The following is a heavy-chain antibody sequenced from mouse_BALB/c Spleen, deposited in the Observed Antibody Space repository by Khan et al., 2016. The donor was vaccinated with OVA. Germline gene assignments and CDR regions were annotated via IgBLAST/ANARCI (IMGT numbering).Heavy chain of an antibody. Sequence: QVQLQQSGAELVRPGVSVKISCKASGFTFTDYAMHWVKQRHAKSLEWIGVISTNYGAADYNQKFQGKASMTVDRSSSTVYMELARLTSEESAIYFCVRGGKFAYWGQGTLVIVSA. J-gene: IGHJ3*01. CDR3: VRGGKFAY. V-gene: IGHV1S137*01. CDR1: GFTFTDYA. CDR2: ISTNYGAA. D-gene: IGHD1-1*02.